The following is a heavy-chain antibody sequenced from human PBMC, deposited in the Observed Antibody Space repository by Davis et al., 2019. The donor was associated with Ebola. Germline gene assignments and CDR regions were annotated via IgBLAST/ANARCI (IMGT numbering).Heavy chain of an antibody. D-gene: IGHD6-19*01. CDR3: ARDIAVAGTIGFDY. J-gene: IGHJ4*02. CDR1: GFTFSSYG. Sequence: PGGSLRLSCAASGFTFSSYGMHWVRQAPGKGLVWVSLIKSDGSSTRYADSVKGRFTISRDNAKNTLYLQMNSLRPEDTAVYYCARDIAVAGTIGFDYWGQGTLVTVSS. V-gene: IGHV3-74*01. CDR2: IKSDGSST.